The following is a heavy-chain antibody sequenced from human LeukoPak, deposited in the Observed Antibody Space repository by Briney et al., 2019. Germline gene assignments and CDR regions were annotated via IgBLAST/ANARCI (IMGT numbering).Heavy chain of an antibody. CDR3: ARDLSSNWNNLAY. Sequence: PGGSLRLSCEDSGFTFADYGLSWVRQALGKGLEWVAGINWSGDNTFCADSVKGRFTISRDNTKKTLYLQMNNLRGEDTATYYCARDLSSNWNNLAYWGQGTLVTVSS. D-gene: IGHD1/OR15-1a*01. CDR2: INWSGDNT. CDR1: GFTFADYG. V-gene: IGHV3-20*04. J-gene: IGHJ4*02.